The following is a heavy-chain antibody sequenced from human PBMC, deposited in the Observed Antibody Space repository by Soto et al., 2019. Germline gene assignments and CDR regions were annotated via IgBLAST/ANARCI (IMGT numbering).Heavy chain of an antibody. D-gene: IGHD1-26*01. CDR3: ARASGGGVGTTSY. J-gene: IGHJ4*02. CDR2: ISGYNGNT. Sequence: GPEVKKPGASAKVSCKTSGYIFSNFGISWMRQVPGQGLEWMGWISGYNGNTNYAQKFQDRVTLTTDTSTNTAYMELRSLRSDDTAVYYCARASGGGVGTTSYWGQGTLVTVSS. CDR1: GYIFSNFG. V-gene: IGHV1-18*01.